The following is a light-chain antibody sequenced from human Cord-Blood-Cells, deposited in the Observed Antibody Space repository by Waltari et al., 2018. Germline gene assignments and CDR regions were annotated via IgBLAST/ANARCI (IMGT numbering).Light chain of an antibody. V-gene: IGLV2-11*01. Sequence: QSALTQPRSVSGSPGQSVTISCTGTSSDVVGYNYVSWYQQPPGKAPKLMIYDVSKRPSGVPDRFSGSKSGNTASLTISGLQAEDEADYYCCSYAGSYTYVFGTGTKVTVL. CDR2: DVS. J-gene: IGLJ1*01. CDR1: SSDVVGYNY. CDR3: CSYAGSYTYV.